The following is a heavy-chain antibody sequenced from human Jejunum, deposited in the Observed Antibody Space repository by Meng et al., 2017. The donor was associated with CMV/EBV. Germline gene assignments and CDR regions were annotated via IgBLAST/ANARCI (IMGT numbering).Heavy chain of an antibody. CDR3: ASGGIYDFWSGYYTGQTWFDP. CDR2: IYYSGST. Sequence: YYWSWLRQPTGKGLEWSGYIYYSGSTNYNPSLKSRVTISVDTSKNQFSLKLSSVTAADTAVYYCASGGIYDFWSGYYTGQTWFDPWGQGTLVTVSS. J-gene: IGHJ5*02. CDR1: YY. V-gene: IGHV4-59*01. D-gene: IGHD3-3*01.